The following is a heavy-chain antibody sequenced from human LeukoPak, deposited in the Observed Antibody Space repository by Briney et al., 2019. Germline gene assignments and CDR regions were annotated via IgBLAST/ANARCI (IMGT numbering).Heavy chain of an antibody. CDR1: GGSIISYY. Sequence: TPSETLSLTCSVSGGSIISYYWSWIRQPPGRGLEWIGYIYHTGTTNYNPSLKSRVTISVNTSKNQFSLKLTSVTAADTAVYYCAQKAPYSPAYSQDWGQGTLVTVSS. J-gene: IGHJ1*01. D-gene: IGHD2-21*01. CDR2: IYHTGTT. V-gene: IGHV4-59*01. CDR3: AQKAPYSPAYSQD.